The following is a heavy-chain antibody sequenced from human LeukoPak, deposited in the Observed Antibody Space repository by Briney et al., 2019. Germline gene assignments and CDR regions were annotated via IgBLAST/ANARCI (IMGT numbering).Heavy chain of an antibody. J-gene: IGHJ4*02. Sequence: GGPLRLSCAASGFPFSSYAMSWVRQAPGKGLEWVSAISGSGGSTYYADSVKGRFTISRDNSKNTLYLQMNSLRAEDTAVYYCAKGRRAVAGSPTDYWGQGTLVTVSS. D-gene: IGHD6-19*01. V-gene: IGHV3-23*01. CDR3: AKGRRAVAGSPTDY. CDR1: GFPFSSYA. CDR2: ISGSGGST.